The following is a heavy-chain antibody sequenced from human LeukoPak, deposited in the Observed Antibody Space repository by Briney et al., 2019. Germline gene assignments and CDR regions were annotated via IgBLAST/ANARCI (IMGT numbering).Heavy chain of an antibody. D-gene: IGHD1-7*01. J-gene: IGHJ4*02. CDR2: INLSGGST. V-gene: IGHV1-46*01. CDR1: GYTFTSYY. CDR3: VQFELDY. Sequence: GASVTVSCKASGYTFTSYYMHWVRQAPGQGLEWMGIINLSGGSTSYAQKFQGRVTMTRDMSTSTVYMELSSLRSEDTAVYYCVQFELDYWGQGTLVTVSS.